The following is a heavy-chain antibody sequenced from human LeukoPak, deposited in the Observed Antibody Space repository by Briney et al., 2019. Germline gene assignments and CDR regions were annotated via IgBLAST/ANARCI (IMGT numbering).Heavy chain of an antibody. Sequence: ASVKVSCKASGYTFTGYYIHWVRQAPGQGLEWMGWINPHSGDTNYAQKFQGRVTMTRDTSISTAYMELSRLRSDDTAVYYCASKWVTYYYNSSYYHYPTDVFDIWGQGTMVTVSS. J-gene: IGHJ3*02. D-gene: IGHD3-22*01. V-gene: IGHV1-2*02. CDR2: INPHSGDT. CDR3: ASKWVTYYYNSSYYHYPTDVFDI. CDR1: GYTFTGYY.